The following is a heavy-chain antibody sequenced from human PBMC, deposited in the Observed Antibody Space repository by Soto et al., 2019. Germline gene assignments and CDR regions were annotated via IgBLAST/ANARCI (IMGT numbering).Heavy chain of an antibody. CDR3: ASGASRWYPYFFDS. CDR1: EGTFNSYA. CDR2: IIPYYNTL. Sequence: QAQVVQSGAEVRKPGSSVKLSCKASEGTFNSYAIAWVRQAPGQGLEWMGGIIPYYNTLNYAQKFHDRVTITADDSTNTVYVELSSLRSDDTAVYFCASGASRWYPYFFDSWAQGTLVTVSS. J-gene: IGHJ4*02. D-gene: IGHD6-13*01. V-gene: IGHV1-69*01.